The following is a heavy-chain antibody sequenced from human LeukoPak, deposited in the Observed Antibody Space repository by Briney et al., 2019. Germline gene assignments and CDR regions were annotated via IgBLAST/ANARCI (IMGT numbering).Heavy chain of an antibody. CDR1: GFNFGSYG. D-gene: IGHD3-16*01. CDR2: ISSGGNYI. J-gene: IGHJ4*02. CDR3: ATVIKEATDY. Sequence: GGSLRLSCAASGFNFGSYGMSWVRQSPGKGLEWLSSISSGGNYIYYADSVNGRFTISRDNTQNSLSLRLSGLRADDTAVYYCATVIKEATDYWGQGTLVTVSS. V-gene: IGHV3-21*01.